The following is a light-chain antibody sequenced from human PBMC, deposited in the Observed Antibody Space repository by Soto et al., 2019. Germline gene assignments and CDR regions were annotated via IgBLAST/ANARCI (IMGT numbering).Light chain of an antibody. CDR1: SSDVGGYNY. CDR3: SSSAGSNNLGV. Sequence: QSALTQPPSASGSPGQSVTISCTGTSSDVGGYNYVSWYQQHPGKAPKLMIYEVNKRPSGVRDRFSGSKSGNTASLTVSGLQADDEEDYYCSSSAGSNNLGVFGTGTKVTVL. J-gene: IGLJ1*01. CDR2: EVN. V-gene: IGLV2-8*01.